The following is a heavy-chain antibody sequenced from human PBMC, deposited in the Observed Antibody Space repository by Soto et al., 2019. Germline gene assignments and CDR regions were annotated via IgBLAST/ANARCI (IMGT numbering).Heavy chain of an antibody. D-gene: IGHD3-3*01. CDR3: ARRDFWSGYYTNGMDV. CDR2: IDPSDSYT. Sequence: GESLKISCKGSEYSFTSYWISWVRQMPGKGLEWMGRIDPSDSYTNYSPSFQGHVTISADKSISTAYLQWSSLKASDTAMYYCARRDFWSGYYTNGMDVWGQGTTVTVSS. J-gene: IGHJ6*02. CDR1: EYSFTSYW. V-gene: IGHV5-10-1*01.